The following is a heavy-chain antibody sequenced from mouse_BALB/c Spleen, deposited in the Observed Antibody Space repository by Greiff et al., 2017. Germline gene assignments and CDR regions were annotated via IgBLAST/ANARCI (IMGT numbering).Heavy chain of an antibody. CDR2: ISSGGSYT. Sequence: EVQLVESGGDLVKPGGSLKLSCAASGFTFSSYGMSWVRQTPDKRLEWVATISSGGSYTYYPDSVKGRFTISRDNAKNTLYLQMSILKSEDTAMYYCARQMDYYGSSLFDYWGQGTTLTVSS. J-gene: IGHJ2*01. V-gene: IGHV5-6*01. D-gene: IGHD1-1*01. CDR3: ARQMDYYGSSLFDY. CDR1: GFTFSSYG.